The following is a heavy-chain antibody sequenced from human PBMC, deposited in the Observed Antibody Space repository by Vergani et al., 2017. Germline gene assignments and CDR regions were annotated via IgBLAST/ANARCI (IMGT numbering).Heavy chain of an antibody. V-gene: IGHV3-30*01. Sequence: QVQLVESGGGVVQPGRSLRLSCAASGFTFSSYAMHWVRQAPGKGLEWVAVISYDGSNKYYADSVKGRFTISRDNSKNTLYLQMNSLRAEDTAVYYCARDSRIYYDSSGYYDYWGQGTLVTVSS. D-gene: IGHD3-22*01. CDR1: GFTFSSYA. CDR2: ISYDGSNK. CDR3: ARDSRIYYDSSGYYDY. J-gene: IGHJ4*02.